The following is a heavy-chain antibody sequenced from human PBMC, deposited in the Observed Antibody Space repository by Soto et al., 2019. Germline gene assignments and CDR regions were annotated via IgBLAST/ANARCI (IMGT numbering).Heavy chain of an antibody. Sequence: QVQLVESGGGVVQPGRSLRLSCAASGFTFSSYAMHWVRQAPGKGLEWVAVISYDGSNKYYADSVKGRFTISRDNSKNTLYLQMNSLRAEDTAVYYCAREEPSGEGAYDYCCQGTLVTVSS. V-gene: IGHV3-30-3*01. CDR1: GFTFSSYA. D-gene: IGHD1-26*01. CDR2: ISYDGSNK. J-gene: IGHJ4*02. CDR3: AREEPSGEGAYDY.